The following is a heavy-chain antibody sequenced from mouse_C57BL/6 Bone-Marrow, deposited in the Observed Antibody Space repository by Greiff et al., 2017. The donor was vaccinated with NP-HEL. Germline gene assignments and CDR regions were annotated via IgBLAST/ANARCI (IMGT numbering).Heavy chain of an antibody. J-gene: IGHJ2*01. V-gene: IGHV1-9*01. D-gene: IGHD1-1*01. CDR1: GYTFTGYW. CDR3: ARWPPRYYGSSYGGVYYFDY. CDR2: ILPGSGST. Sequence: QVQLKESGAELMKPGASVKLSCKATGYTFTGYWIEWVKQRPGHGLEWIGEILPGSGSTNYNEKFKGKATFTADTSSNTAYMQLSSLTTEDSAIYYCARWPPRYYGSSYGGVYYFDYWGQGTTLTVSS.